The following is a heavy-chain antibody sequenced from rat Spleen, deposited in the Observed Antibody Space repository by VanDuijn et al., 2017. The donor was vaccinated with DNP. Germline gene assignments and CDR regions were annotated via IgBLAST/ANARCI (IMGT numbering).Heavy chain of an antibody. CDR2: ISPSGANI. CDR3: ARSVYYGSLDY. Sequence: EVQLVESGGGLVQPGRSLKLSCAASEFTFRNSDVAWVRQAPTRGLEWVASISPSGANIYYRDSVKGRFTISRDNAKSTLYLQMDSLRSEDTATYYCARSVYYGSLDYWGQGVMVTVSS. CDR1: EFTFRNSD. V-gene: IGHV5-25*01. J-gene: IGHJ2*01. D-gene: IGHD1-6*01.